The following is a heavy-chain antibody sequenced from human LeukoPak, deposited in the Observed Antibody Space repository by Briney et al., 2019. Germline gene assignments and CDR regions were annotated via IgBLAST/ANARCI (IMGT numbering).Heavy chain of an antibody. Sequence: SETLSLTCTVSGGSISSYYWSWLRQPPGKGLEWIGYIYYSGSTNYNPSLKSRVTISVDTSKNQFSLKLSSVTAADTAVYYCARRKWELLIWDYWGQGTLVTVSS. D-gene: IGHD1-26*01. V-gene: IGHV4-59*01. J-gene: IGHJ4*02. CDR2: IYYSGST. CDR3: ARRKWELLIWDY. CDR1: GGSISSYY.